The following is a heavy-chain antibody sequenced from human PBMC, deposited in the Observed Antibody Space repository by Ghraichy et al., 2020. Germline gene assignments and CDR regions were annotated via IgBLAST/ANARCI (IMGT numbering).Heavy chain of an antibody. Sequence: SETLSLTCAVSGGSISSSNWWSWVRQPPGKGLEWIGEIYHSGSTNYNPSLKSRVTISVDKSKNQFSLKLSSVTAADTAVYYCARAGLSSGWYTGPRDYYYGMDVWGQGTTVTVSS. V-gene: IGHV4-4*02. CDR3: ARAGLSSGWYTGPRDYYYGMDV. CDR2: IYHSGST. D-gene: IGHD6-19*01. CDR1: GGSISSSNW. J-gene: IGHJ6*02.